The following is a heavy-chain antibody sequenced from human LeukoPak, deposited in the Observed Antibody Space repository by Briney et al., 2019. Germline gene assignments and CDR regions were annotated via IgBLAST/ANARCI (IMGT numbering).Heavy chain of an antibody. D-gene: IGHD5-18*01. V-gene: IGHV3-48*04. Sequence: GGSLRLSCAASGFTFSSYWMSWVRQAPGKGLEWVSYISSSGSTIYYADSVKGRFTISRDNAKNSLYLQMNSLRAEDTAVYYCAKDGDIQLWFLRAPVFFDYWGQGTLVTVSS. CDR1: GFTFSSYW. CDR3: AKDGDIQLWFLRAPVFFDY. J-gene: IGHJ4*02. CDR2: ISSSGSTI.